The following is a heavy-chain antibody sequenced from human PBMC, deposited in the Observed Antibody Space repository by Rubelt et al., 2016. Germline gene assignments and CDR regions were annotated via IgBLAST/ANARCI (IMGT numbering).Heavy chain of an antibody. CDR1: GGSISSSFY. V-gene: IGHV4-39*01. D-gene: IGHD4/OR15-4a*01. CDR2: IHDGGNT. J-gene: IGHJ4*02. Sequence: QLQLQESGPGLVKPSETLSLTCTVSGGSISSSFYWGWIRQPPGKGLEWIGSIHDGGNTYYNPSLKSRVTMSIDTSKNQFSLNLNSVPASDTAVYYCSVLPDFDYWGQGTLVTGSS. CDR3: SVLPDFDY.